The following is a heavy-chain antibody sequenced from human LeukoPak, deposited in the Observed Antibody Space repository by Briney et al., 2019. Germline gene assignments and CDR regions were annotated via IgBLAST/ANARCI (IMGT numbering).Heavy chain of an antibody. CDR3: ARSDYGDDKFDY. Sequence: SETLSLTCTVSGGSISSYYWGWIRQPPGKGLEWIGYIYYSGSTNYNPSLKSRVTISVDTSKNQFSLKLSSMTAADTAVYYCARSDYGDDKFDYWGQGTLVTVSS. D-gene: IGHD4-17*01. CDR1: GGSISSYY. V-gene: IGHV4-59*08. J-gene: IGHJ4*02. CDR2: IYYSGST.